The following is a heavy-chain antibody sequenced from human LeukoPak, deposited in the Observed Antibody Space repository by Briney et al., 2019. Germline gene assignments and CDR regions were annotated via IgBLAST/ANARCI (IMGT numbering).Heavy chain of an antibody. J-gene: IGHJ6*02. CDR2: IDSVSNT. CDR3: TLSYGRGFNYYYGMDV. Sequence: GGSLRLSCEASGFTFSSYDMHWVRQITGRGLEWVSAIDSVSNTYYPGSVKGRFTISRENAKNSVYLQMNSLRAGDTAVYYCTLSYGRGFNYYYGMDVWGQGTTVTVSS. V-gene: IGHV3-13*01. D-gene: IGHD5-18*01. CDR1: GFTFSSYD.